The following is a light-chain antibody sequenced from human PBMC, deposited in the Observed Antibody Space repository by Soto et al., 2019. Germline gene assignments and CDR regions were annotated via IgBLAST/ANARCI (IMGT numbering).Light chain of an antibody. Sequence: QSALTQPAYVSGSPGQSISIPCTGTNSDIGGYNYVSWYQHHPGKAPKLMIYEVSNRPSGVSNRFSGSKSGNTASLTISGLQAEDEGDYYCSSYTSSIHLEVFGGGTKRTVL. CDR2: EVS. V-gene: IGLV2-14*01. CDR1: NSDIGGYNY. CDR3: SSYTSSIHLEV. J-gene: IGLJ3*02.